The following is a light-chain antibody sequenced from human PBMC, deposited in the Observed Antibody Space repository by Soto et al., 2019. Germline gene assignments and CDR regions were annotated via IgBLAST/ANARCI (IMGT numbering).Light chain of an antibody. CDR2: DVS. CDR1: SSDIGSYNY. J-gene: IGLJ3*02. CDR3: SSYGPSSTL. V-gene: IGLV2-14*03. Sequence: QSALTQPASLSGSPGQSITISCTGTSSDIGSYNYVSWYQQHPGKAPKLMIFDVSYRPSGISDRFSGSKSGNTASLTISGLQPEDEADYYCSSYGPSSTLFGGGTKLTVL.